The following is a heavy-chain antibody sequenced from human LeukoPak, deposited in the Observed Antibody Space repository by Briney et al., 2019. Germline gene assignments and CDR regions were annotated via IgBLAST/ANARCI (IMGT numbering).Heavy chain of an antibody. V-gene: IGHV4-34*01. Sequence: SETLSLTCAGYGGSFSGYYWSWIRQPPGKGLEWIGEINHSGSTNYNPSLKSRVTISVDTSKNQFSLKLSSVTAADTGVYYCARRRVGGGYYYGMDVWGQGTTVTVSS. CDR1: GGSFSGYY. CDR3: ARRRVGGGYYYGMDV. J-gene: IGHJ6*02. CDR2: INHSGST. D-gene: IGHD3-16*01.